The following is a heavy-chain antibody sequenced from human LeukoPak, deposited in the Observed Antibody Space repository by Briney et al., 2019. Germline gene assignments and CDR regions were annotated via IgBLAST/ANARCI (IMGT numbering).Heavy chain of an antibody. D-gene: IGHD1-26*01. V-gene: IGHV4-34*01. CDR3: ARDRSSGSYLGDAFDI. CDR2: INHSGST. CDR1: GGSFSGYY. J-gene: IGHJ3*02. Sequence: PSETLSLTCAVYGGSFSGYYWSWIRQPPGKGLEWIGEINHSGSTNYNPSLKSRVTISVDTSKNQFSLKLSSVTAADTAVYYCARDRSSGSYLGDAFDIWGQGTMVTVSS.